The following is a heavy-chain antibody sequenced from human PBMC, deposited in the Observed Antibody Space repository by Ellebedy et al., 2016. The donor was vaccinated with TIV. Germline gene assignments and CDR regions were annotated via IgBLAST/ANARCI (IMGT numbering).Heavy chain of an antibody. CDR1: GYSFTSYY. CDR2: ISPSGDGT. J-gene: IGHJ4*02. CDR3: ARNLYGIPTVNYFDS. V-gene: IGHV1-46*01. D-gene: IGHD3-16*01. Sequence: ASVKVSXXASGYSFTSYYMNWVRQAPRQGLEWLGRISPSGDGTSYAHKFQGRITMTTDTSTNTVYLELSSLSSEDTAFYYCARNLYGIPTVNYFDSWGQGTLVTASS.